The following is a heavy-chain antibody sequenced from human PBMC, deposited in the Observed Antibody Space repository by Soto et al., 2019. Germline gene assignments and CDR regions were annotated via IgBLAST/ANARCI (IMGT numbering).Heavy chain of an antibody. D-gene: IGHD2-15*01. J-gene: IGHJ4*02. Sequence: QVQLVQSGAEVKKPGASVKVSCKASGYTFTSYYMHWVRQAPGQGLEWMGIINPSGGSTSYAQKCQGRVTMNRDTSTSTVYRELSSLRSEDTAVYYCANIEGGNIDYWGQGTLVTVSS. CDR2: INPSGGST. V-gene: IGHV1-46*01. CDR3: ANIEGGNIDY. CDR1: GYTFTSYY.